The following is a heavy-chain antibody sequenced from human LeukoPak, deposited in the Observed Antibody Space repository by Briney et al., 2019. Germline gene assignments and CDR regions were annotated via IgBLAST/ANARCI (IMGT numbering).Heavy chain of an antibody. CDR3: ASSAHYYGSGSAYFDY. D-gene: IGHD3-10*01. Sequence: ASVKVSCKASGYTFTGYYMHWVRQAPGQGLEWMGWISAYNGNTNYAQKLQGRVTMTTDTSTSTAYMELRSLRSDDTAVYYCASSAHYYGSGSAYFDYWGQGTLVTVSS. CDR1: GYTFTGYY. CDR2: ISAYNGNT. V-gene: IGHV1-18*04. J-gene: IGHJ4*02.